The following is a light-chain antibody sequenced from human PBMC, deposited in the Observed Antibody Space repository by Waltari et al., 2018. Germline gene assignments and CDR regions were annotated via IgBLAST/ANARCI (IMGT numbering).Light chain of an antibody. CDR3: QQYNDWPRT. J-gene: IGKJ1*01. Sequence: EIVMTQSPATLSVSPGERATLSCRASQSISSNLAWYQQKPGQSPRLLIYGASTRATGICARFSGRGSVTEFTLTISSLQSEDFALYSCQQYNDWPRTFGQGTKLEI. V-gene: IGKV3-15*01. CDR1: QSISSN. CDR2: GAS.